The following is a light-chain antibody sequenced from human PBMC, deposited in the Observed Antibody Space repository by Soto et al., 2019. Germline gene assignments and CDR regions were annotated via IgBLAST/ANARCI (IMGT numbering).Light chain of an antibody. V-gene: IGKV1-17*03. Sequence: EVTHKKSAMSASVGDRVTISCRASQDIGNHLAWFQQKPGKVPQRLIYAASSLQTGVPSRFSGSGSGTDFTLTINSLQPEDFAPYYCPHPASLPPPFGQRTR. CDR2: AAS. CDR1: QDIGNH. CDR3: PHPASLPPP. J-gene: IGKJ5*01.